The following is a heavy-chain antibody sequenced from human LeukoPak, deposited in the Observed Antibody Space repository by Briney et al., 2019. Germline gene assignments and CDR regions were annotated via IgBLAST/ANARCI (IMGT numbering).Heavy chain of an antibody. V-gene: IGHV4-39*07. CDR1: GGSISINDYY. J-gene: IGHJ4*02. CDR2: ISYTGST. D-gene: IGHD6-6*01. Sequence: PSETLSLTCTVSGGSISINDYYYWAWIRQPPGKVLEWIGSISYTGSTYYNPSLRSRVTISVAPSKNQFSLKLSSVTAADTAVYYCARDRQLAGFIDYWGQGTLVTVSS. CDR3: ARDRQLAGFIDY.